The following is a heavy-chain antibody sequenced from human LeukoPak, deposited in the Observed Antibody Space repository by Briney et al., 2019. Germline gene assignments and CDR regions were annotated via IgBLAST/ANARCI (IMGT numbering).Heavy chain of an antibody. CDR1: GGSISSGDYY. CDR3: ARVPLYFYVSYRFDY. Sequence: PSETLSVTCTVSGGSISSGDYYWSWIRQPPGKGLEWIGYIYYSGSTYYNPSLKSRVNISVDTSKNQFSLKLTSVTAADTAVYYCARVPLYFYVSYRFDYRGQGTLVTVSS. CDR2: IYYSGST. V-gene: IGHV4-30-4*01. D-gene: IGHD3-10*01. J-gene: IGHJ4*02.